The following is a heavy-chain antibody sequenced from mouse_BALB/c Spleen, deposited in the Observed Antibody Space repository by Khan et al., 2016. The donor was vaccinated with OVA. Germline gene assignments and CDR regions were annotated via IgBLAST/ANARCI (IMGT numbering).Heavy chain of an antibody. D-gene: IGHD1-1*01. V-gene: IGHV1-9*01. CDR2: ILTGSGSN. CDR1: GYTFSSYW. Sequence: QVQLQQSGAELMKPGASVKISCKATGYTFSSYWIEWVKQRPGHGLEWIGEILTGSGSNNYNEKFKGKATFTADTSSNTAYMQLSSLTSEDSAVYYCAIGNYYGSSSWFGYWGQGTLVTVS. CDR3: AIGNYYGSSSWFGY. J-gene: IGHJ3*01.